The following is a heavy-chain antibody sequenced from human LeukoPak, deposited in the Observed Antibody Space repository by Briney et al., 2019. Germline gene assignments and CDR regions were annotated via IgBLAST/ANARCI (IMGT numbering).Heavy chain of an antibody. CDR3: ARDGTGVYNLVQY. V-gene: IGHV1-18*01. D-gene: IGHD5-24*01. CDR2: ISASNGNT. CDR1: GYIFTNYG. Sequence: ASVKVSCKASGYIFTNYGITWVRQAPGQGLEWMGWISASNGNTIYVQKFQGRITLTTDTSTSTAYMELRSLRSDDTAVYYCARDGTGVYNLVQYWGQGTLVTVSS. J-gene: IGHJ4*02.